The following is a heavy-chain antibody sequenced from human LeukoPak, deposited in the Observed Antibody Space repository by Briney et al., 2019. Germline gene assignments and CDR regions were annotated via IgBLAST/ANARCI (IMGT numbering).Heavy chain of an antibody. V-gene: IGHV3-7*01. D-gene: IGHD3-22*01. CDR1: GFTFTNHW. J-gene: IGHJ4*02. CDR2: IKEDGSET. Sequence: GGSLRLSCAASGFTFTNHWMSWVRQAPGKGLEWVGNIKEDGSETYYVDSVKGRFTISRDNVKNSLSLQINNVRVEDTGGYYCVRGRHYYDGSGYYSFDHWGLGTQVTVSS. CDR3: VRGRHYYDGSGYYSFDH.